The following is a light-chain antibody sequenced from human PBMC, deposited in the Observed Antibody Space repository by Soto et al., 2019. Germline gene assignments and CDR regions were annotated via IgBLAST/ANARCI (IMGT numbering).Light chain of an antibody. J-gene: IGLJ1*01. V-gene: IGLV2-23*01. CDR2: EGS. CDR1: SSDVGSYNL. CDR3: CSYAGSSTFV. Sequence: QSVLTQPASVSGSPGQSITISCTGTSSDVGSYNLVSWYQQHPGKAPKLMIYEGSKRPSGVSNRFSGSKSGNTASLTISGLQAEDEDDYYCCSYAGSSTFVFRTGTKVTVL.